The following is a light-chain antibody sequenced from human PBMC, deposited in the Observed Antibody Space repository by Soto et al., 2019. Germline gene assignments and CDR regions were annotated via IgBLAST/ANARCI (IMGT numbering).Light chain of an antibody. CDR2: LNSDGSH. CDR1: SGHSSYA. J-gene: IGLJ1*01. CDR3: QTWGTDIPV. Sequence: QPVLTQSPSVSASLGASVKLTCTLSSGHSSYAIAWHQQQPERGSRFLLKLNSDGSHNKGDGIPDRFSGSSSGAERFLTISSLQSEDEAEYYCQTWGTDIPVFGTGTKVTVL. V-gene: IGLV4-69*01.